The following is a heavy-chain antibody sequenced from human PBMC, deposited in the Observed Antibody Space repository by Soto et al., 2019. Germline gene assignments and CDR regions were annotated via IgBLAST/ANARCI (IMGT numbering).Heavy chain of an antibody. CDR1: GFTFSSYA. D-gene: IGHD2-15*01. V-gene: IGHV3-23*01. J-gene: IGHJ4*02. Sequence: PGGSLRLSCAASGFTFSSYAMSWVRQAPGKGLEWVSAISGSGGSTYYADSVKGRFTISRDNSKNTLYLQMNSLKIEDTAVYYCSSQDCSGDACQPPKWGQGILVTVSS. CDR2: ISGSGGST. CDR3: SSQDCSGDACQPPK.